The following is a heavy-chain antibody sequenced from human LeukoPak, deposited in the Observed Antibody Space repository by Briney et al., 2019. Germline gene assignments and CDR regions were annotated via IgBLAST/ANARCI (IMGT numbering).Heavy chain of an antibody. CDR2: IWYDGSNK. J-gene: IGHJ4*02. CDR3: ARDETPTNGYDSYDF. V-gene: IGHV3-33*01. Sequence: SGGSLRLSCAASGFTFSSYGMHWVRQAPGKGLEWVAVIWYDGSNKYYADSVKGRFTISRDNSKNTLYLQMNSLRAEDTAVYYCARDETPTNGYDSYDFRGQGTLVTVST. CDR1: GFTFSSYG. D-gene: IGHD5-12*01.